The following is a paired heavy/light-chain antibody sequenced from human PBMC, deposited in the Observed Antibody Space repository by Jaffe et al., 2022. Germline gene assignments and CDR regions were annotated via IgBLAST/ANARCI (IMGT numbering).Heavy chain of an antibody. CDR3: ARGRAGYCSGGICYTPDGKKGNLNYFDP. CDR2: INHTGKT. Sequence: QVQLQQWGAGLLKPSETLTLTCAVYGGSFRGYYWGWIRQAPGKGLEWIGEINHTGKTNFNASLKSRVTMSLDQSKNQFSLKLKSVTAADTALYFCARGRAGYCSGGICYTPDGKKGNLNYFDPWGQGSLVIVSS. CDR1: GGSFRGYY. V-gene: IGHV4-34*02. D-gene: IGHD2-15*01. J-gene: IGHJ5*02.
Light chain of an antibody. V-gene: IGKV1-39*01. J-gene: IGKJ2*01. CDR1: QTITTS. CDR3: QQSYRYPLT. CDR2: SAS. Sequence: DIQMTQSPSSLSASVGDRVTVSCRASQTITTSLNWYQQKVGKAPNLLIFSASTLASGVPSRFSGSGSGTAFSLTINNLQREDFGTYYCQQSYRYPLTFGQGTKL.